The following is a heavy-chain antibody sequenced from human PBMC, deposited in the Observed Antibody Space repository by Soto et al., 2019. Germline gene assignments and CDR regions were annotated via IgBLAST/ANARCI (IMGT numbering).Heavy chain of an antibody. CDR2: IYHSGST. Sequence: ETLSLTCAVSSGSISSSNWWSWVRQPPGKGLEWIGEIYHSGSTNYNPSLKSRVTISVDKSKNQFSLKLSSVTAADTAVYYCARAHEGYCSGGSCHYYYYYMDVWGKGTTVTVSS. CDR3: ARAHEGYCSGGSCHYYYYYMDV. J-gene: IGHJ6*03. D-gene: IGHD2-15*01. V-gene: IGHV4-4*02. CDR1: SGSISSSNW.